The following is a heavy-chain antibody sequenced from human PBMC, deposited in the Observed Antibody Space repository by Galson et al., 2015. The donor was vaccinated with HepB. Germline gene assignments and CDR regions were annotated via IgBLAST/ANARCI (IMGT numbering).Heavy chain of an antibody. D-gene: IGHD4-11*01. CDR1: GYTFTSYA. CDR2: INAGNGNT. Sequence: SVKVSCKASGYTFTSYAMHWVRQAPGQRLEWMGWINAGNGNTKYSQKFQGRVTITRDTSASTAYMELASLTSDDTGTYYCAMPSKRLMGDYHDPFHFDLWGRGTLVTVSS. J-gene: IGHJ2*01. CDR3: AMPSKRLMGDYHDPFHFDL. V-gene: IGHV1-3*01.